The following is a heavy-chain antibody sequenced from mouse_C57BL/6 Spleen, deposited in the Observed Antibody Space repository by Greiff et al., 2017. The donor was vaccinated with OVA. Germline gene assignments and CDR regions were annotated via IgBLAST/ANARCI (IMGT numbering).Heavy chain of an antibody. Sequence: EVQLQESGPGLVKPSQSLSLTCSVTGYSITSGYYWNWIRQFPGNKLEWMGYISYDGSNNYNPSLKNRISITRDTSKNQFFLKLNSVTTEDTATYYCARYYDFLDYWGQGTTLTVSS. V-gene: IGHV3-6*01. CDR2: ISYDGSN. D-gene: IGHD2-4*01. CDR3: ARYYDFLDY. CDR1: GYSITSGYY. J-gene: IGHJ2*01.